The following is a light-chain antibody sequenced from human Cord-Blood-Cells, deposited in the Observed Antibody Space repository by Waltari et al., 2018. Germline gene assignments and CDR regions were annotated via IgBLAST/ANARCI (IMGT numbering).Light chain of an antibody. CDR1: SSDVGGYNY. V-gene: IGLV2-14*03. Sequence: QSALTQPASVSGSPGQSITISCTGTSSDVGGYNYFSWDQQHPGKAPKLMIYDVSNRPSGVSNRFSGSKSGNTASLTISGLQAEDEADYYCSSYTSSSTLVFGGGTKLTVL. CDR2: DVS. CDR3: SSYTSSSTLV. J-gene: IGLJ3*02.